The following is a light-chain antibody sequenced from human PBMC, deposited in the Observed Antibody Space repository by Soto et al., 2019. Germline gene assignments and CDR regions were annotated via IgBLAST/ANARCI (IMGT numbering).Light chain of an antibody. CDR2: AAS. CDR3: LQQNTYPQT. J-gene: IGKJ1*01. V-gene: IGKV1-17*01. CDR1: QDIGND. Sequence: DIQMTQSPSSLSASVGDRVTITCRASQDIGNDLGWYQQKPGKAPKRLIYAASTLQSGVPSRFSGSGSETEFTLTISSLQTDDFATYYCLQQNTYPQTFGQGTKVEI.